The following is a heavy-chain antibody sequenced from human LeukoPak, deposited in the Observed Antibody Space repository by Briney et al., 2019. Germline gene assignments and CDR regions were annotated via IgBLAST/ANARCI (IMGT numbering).Heavy chain of an antibody. J-gene: IGHJ4*02. CDR2: ISAYNGNT. CDR3: ARDQGIYNHRIIDS. D-gene: IGHD5-12*01. CDR1: GYTFCSYG. Sequence: ATLKVSCKASGYTFCSYGISWVRHPPAQRLEWMGWISAYNGNTNFAQEFQGRVTMTTDTSTSTASMELRSLRSDDTAVYYCARDQGIYNHRIIDSWGQGTLVTVSS. V-gene: IGHV1-18*01.